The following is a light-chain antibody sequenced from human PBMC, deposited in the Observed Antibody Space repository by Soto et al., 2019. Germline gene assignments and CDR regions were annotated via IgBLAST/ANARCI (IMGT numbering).Light chain of an antibody. Sequence: DIHVTQSPSSVSASVGDRVTITCRASQAITSWLAWYQQKPGRAPKLLIYSASSLQSGAPSRFTGSGSGTDFTLTITSLQPDDAAVYYCQQTRSFPLTCGGGTKVEI. J-gene: IGKJ4*01. CDR2: SAS. CDR3: QQTRSFPLT. CDR1: QAITSW. V-gene: IGKV1-12*01.